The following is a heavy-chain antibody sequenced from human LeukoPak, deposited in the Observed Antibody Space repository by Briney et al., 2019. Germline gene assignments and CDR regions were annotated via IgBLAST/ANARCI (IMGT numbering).Heavy chain of an antibody. J-gene: IGHJ5*02. CDR1: GFTVSSNY. CDR2: ISNT. CDR3: APQLWDHPGP. D-gene: IGHD3-16*01. Sequence: GGSLRLSCAASGFTVSSNYMSWVRQAPGKGLEWVSSISNTHYADSMEGRFIISRDNSKNTLYLHMDSLRAEDTALYYCAPQLWDHPGPWGQGIPVTVSS. V-gene: IGHV3-53*01.